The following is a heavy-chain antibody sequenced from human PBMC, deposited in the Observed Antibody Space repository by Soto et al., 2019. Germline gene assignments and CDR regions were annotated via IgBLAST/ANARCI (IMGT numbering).Heavy chain of an antibody. CDR1: RGTFSSYA. V-gene: IGHV1-69*01. CDR3: ARTAYSSGWFDPFDY. Sequence: QVQLVQSGAEVKKPGSSVKVSCKASRGTFSSYAISWVRQAPGQGLEWMGGIIPIFGTANYAQKFQGRVTITADESTSTAYMELSSLRSEDTAVYYCARTAYSSGWFDPFDYWGQGTLVTVSS. D-gene: IGHD6-19*01. J-gene: IGHJ4*02. CDR2: IIPIFGTA.